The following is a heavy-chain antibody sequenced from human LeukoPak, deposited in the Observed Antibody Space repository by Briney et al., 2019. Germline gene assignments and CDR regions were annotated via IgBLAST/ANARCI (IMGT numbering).Heavy chain of an antibody. CDR3: ARLVTPDYYFDY. CDR1: GFTFSSYS. J-gene: IGHJ4*02. Sequence: GGSLRLSCAASGFTFSSYSMNWVRQAPGKGLEWVASISTSSNYIYYADSVKGRFTISRDNSKNPLYLLMNSLRDADTAVYYCARLVTPDYYFDYWGQGTLVTVSS. CDR2: ISTSSNYI. D-gene: IGHD2-21*02. V-gene: IGHV3-21*01.